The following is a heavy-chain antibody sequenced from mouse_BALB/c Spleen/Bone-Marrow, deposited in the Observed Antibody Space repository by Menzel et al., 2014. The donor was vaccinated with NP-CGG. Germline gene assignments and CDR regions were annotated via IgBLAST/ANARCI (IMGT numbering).Heavy chain of an antibody. CDR1: GYSFTNYW. CDR2: IDPSDSET. V-gene: IGHV1S126*01. J-gene: IGHJ4*01. Sequence: VQLQQSGPQLVWPGASVKISCKASGYSFTNYWMLWVKQRPGQGLEWIGMIDPSDSETRLNQKFKDKATLTVDKSSSTAYMQLSSPTSEDSTVYYCASPHFYYEHYYGMDYWGQGTSVTVPS. D-gene: IGHD1-1*01. CDR3: ASPHFYYEHYYGMDY.